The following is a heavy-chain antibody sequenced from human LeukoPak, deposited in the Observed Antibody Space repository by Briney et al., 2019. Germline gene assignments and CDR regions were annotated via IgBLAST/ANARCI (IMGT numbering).Heavy chain of an antibody. V-gene: IGHV3-30-3*01. CDR2: ISYDGSNK. D-gene: IGHD3-16*01. CDR1: GFTFRSYA. Sequence: GGSLRLSCAASGFTFRSYAMHGVRQAPGKGLEWVAVISYDGSNKYYADSVKGRFTISRDNSKNTLYLQMNSLRAEDTAVYYCARVGYLEYWGQGTLVTVSS. J-gene: IGHJ4*02. CDR3: ARVGYLEY.